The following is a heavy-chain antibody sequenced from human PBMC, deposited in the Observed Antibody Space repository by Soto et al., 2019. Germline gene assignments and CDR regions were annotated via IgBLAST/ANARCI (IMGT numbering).Heavy chain of an antibody. Sequence: ASVKFSCKTSGYNFMTYAIHWLRQAPGQRPEWMGWIRPDNGNTKYSEKLQGRVTMTRDTSATTVYMELSGLISEDTAVYFCAKEGGPWGQGTQVTVSS. CDR3: AKEGGP. D-gene: IGHD3-16*01. J-gene: IGHJ5*02. CDR1: GYNFMTYA. CDR2: IRPDNGNT. V-gene: IGHV1-3*01.